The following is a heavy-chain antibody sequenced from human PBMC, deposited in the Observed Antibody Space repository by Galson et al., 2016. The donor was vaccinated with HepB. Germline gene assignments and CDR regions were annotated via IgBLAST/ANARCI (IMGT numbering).Heavy chain of an antibody. J-gene: IGHJ4*02. V-gene: IGHV3-30*18. D-gene: IGHD3-10*01. CDR2: ISYDGIKQ. Sequence: SLRLSCAASGFRFSSYGMHWVRQTPGKGLEWVAVISYDGIKQYYADSVKGRVTISRDKSKNTLYLQMDSLKVEDTAVYYCAKDPYYYGSGGYYFDYWGQGTQVTVSS. CDR3: AKDPYYYGSGGYYFDY. CDR1: GFRFSSYG.